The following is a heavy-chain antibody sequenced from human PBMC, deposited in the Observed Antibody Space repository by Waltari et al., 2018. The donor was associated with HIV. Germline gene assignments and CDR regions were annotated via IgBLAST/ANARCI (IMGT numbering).Heavy chain of an antibody. Sequence: QVQLQESGPGLVKSSETLSLTCAVSGYSISSGYYWGWIRQPPGKGLEWIGSIYHSGSTYYNPSLKSRVTISVDTSKNQFSLKLSSVTAADTAVYYCARDYGGKRRIDYWGQGTLVTVSS. D-gene: IGHD2-15*01. J-gene: IGHJ4*02. CDR2: IYHSGST. CDR3: ARDYGGKRRIDY. V-gene: IGHV4-38-2*02. CDR1: GYSISSGYY.